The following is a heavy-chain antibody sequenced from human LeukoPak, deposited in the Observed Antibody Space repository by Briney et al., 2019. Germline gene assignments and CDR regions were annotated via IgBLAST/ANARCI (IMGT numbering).Heavy chain of an antibody. D-gene: IGHD6-19*01. CDR2: IYPADSNT. CDR3: ARGPSAVAGSYY. CDR1: GFSFTSYW. Sequence: GESLKISCKGSGFSFTSYWIGWVRQMPGKGLEWMGLIYPADSNTKYSPSFQGQVTISADKSITTAYLQWRSLKASDTAMYYCARGPSAVAGSYYWGQGTLVTVSS. J-gene: IGHJ4*02. V-gene: IGHV5-51*01.